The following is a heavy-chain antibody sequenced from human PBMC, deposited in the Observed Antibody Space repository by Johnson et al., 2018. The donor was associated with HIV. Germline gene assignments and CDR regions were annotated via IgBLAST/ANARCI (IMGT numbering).Heavy chain of an antibody. J-gene: IGHJ3*02. CDR3: ARGERFGGTQEAFDI. CDR2: ISGSGGST. Sequence: VQLVESGGGVVQPGRSLRLSCAASGFTFSSYGMHWVRQAPGKGLEWVSAISGSGGSTYYADSVVKGRFTISRDNAKNSVFLQMNSLRAGDTAVYYCARGERFGGTQEAFDIWGQGTMVTVSS. V-gene: IGHV3-21*01. D-gene: IGHD1-26*01. CDR1: GFTFSSYG.